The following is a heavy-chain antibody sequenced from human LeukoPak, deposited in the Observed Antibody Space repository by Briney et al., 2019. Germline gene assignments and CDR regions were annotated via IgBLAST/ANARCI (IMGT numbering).Heavy chain of an antibody. V-gene: IGHV4-34*01. D-gene: IGHD4/OR15-4a*01. CDR1: GGSFTIYQ. J-gene: IGHJ4*02. CDR3: ARGGAADY. CDR2: INRSGST. Sequence: SETLSLTCDVSGGSFTIYQWSWIRQSPGKGLEWIGDINRSGSTDYNPALRSRVFISMDTSKNQFSLQLSSVTAADTAVHYCARGGAADYWGQGTLVTVSS.